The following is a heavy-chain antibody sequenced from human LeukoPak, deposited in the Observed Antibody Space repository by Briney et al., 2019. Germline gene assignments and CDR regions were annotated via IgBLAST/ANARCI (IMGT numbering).Heavy chain of an antibody. CDR3: ATGGYQLLRFDY. CDR1: GYTFTDYY. V-gene: IGHV1-69-2*01. CDR2: VDPEDGET. D-gene: IGHD2-2*01. J-gene: IGHJ4*02. Sequence: ASVKISCKVSGYTFTDYYMHWVQQAPGNGLEWMGLVDPEDGETIYAEKFQGRVTITADTSTDTAYMELSSLRSEDTAVYYCATGGYQLLRFDYWGQGTLVTVSS.